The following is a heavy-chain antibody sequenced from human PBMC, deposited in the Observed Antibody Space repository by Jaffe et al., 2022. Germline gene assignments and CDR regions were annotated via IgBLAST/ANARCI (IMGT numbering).Heavy chain of an antibody. CDR2: SRSKAKSFTT. Sequence: EVQLVESGGGLVQPGGSLRLSCGASGFTFSDHYMDWVRQAPGKGLEWVGRSRSKAKSFTTEYAASVKGRFTISRDDSKNSLCLQMNSLKTEDTAVYYCVRAKEVVGGYYFDYWGQGTLVTVSS. V-gene: IGHV3-72*01. J-gene: IGHJ4*02. D-gene: IGHD3-10*01. CDR1: GFTFSDHY. CDR3: VRAKEVVGGYYFDY.